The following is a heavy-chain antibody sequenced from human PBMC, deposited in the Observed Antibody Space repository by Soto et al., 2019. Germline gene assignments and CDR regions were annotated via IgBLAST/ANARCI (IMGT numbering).Heavy chain of an antibody. J-gene: IGHJ2*01. Sequence: QVQLVQSGAEVKKPGASVKVSCKASGYTFTSYYMHWVRQAPGQGLEWMGIINPSGGSSSYAQKFQGRVTMTRDTSTSTVYMELSSLRSEDTAVYYCARPYGDYANYWYFDLWGRGPLVSVSS. CDR3: ARPYGDYANYWYFDL. D-gene: IGHD4-17*01. CDR2: INPSGGSS. V-gene: IGHV1-46*01. CDR1: GYTFTSYY.